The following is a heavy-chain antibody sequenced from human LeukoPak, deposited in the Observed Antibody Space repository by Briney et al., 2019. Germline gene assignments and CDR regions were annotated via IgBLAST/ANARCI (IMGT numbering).Heavy chain of an antibody. CDR2: IIPIFGTA. CDR1: GYTLTSSH. V-gene: IGHV1-69*13. Sequence: SVKVSCKASGYTLTSSHAHWVRQAPGQGLEWMGGIIPIFGTANYAQKFQGRVTITADESTSTAYMELSSLRSEDTAVYYCASHSSGYNWFDPWGQGTLVTVSS. D-gene: IGHD6-19*01. CDR3: ASHSSGYNWFDP. J-gene: IGHJ5*02.